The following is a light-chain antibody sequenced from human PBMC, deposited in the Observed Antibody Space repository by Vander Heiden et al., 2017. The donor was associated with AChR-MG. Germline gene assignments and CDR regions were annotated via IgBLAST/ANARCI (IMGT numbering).Light chain of an antibody. CDR1: RSVSTTY. J-gene: IGKJ2*01. CDR3: QQYGPSAMYT. Sequence: DIVLTQSPGTLSLSPGERATLSCRASRSVSTTYLAWYQQNPGQAPSLLIYGASSRATGIPDRFSGSGSGTDFTLTISRLEPEDFAVYYCQQYGPSAMYTFGQGTKLEIK. V-gene: IGKV3-20*01. CDR2: GAS.